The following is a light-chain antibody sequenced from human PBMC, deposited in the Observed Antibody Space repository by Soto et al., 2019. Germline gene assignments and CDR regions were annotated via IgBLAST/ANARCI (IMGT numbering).Light chain of an antibody. V-gene: IGKV3-15*01. J-gene: IGKJ4*01. CDR1: QNISRS. Sequence: EIVMTQSPVTLSVSPGERATLSCRASQNISRSLAWYQQKPGQGPSLLIYGTSTRAGGVPARFSGSGSGTDFTLTISSLQPEDFATYYCQQSYSTPPLTFGGGTKVDIK. CDR3: QQSYSTPPLT. CDR2: GTS.